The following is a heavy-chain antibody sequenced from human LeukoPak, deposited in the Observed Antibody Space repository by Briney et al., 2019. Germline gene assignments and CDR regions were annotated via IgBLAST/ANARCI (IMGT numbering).Heavy chain of an antibody. CDR1: GGSISSYY. V-gene: IGHV4-59*01. CDR2: IYYSGST. Sequence: SETLSLTCTVSGGSISSYYWSWIRQPPGKGLEWMGYIYYSGSTNYNPSLKRRVTISVDTSKNQFSLKLSSVTAADTAVYYCARVDCSSTSCLKTYYFDYWGQGTLVTVSS. CDR3: ARVDCSSTSCLKTYYFDY. D-gene: IGHD2-2*01. J-gene: IGHJ4*02.